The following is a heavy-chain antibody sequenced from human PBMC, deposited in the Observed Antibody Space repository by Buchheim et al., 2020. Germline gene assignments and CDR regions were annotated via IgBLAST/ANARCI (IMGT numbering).Heavy chain of an antibody. CDR2: IWFDGSNK. CDR1: GFSFSSYG. J-gene: IGHJ4*02. D-gene: IGHD3-16*01. CDR3: AGGRDRRGSYVVPKYYFDY. Sequence: QVQLVESGGGVVQPGGSLRLSCAASGFSFSSYGIHWVRQAPGKGLEWVAVIWFDGSNKYYADSVKGRFTISRDNSKNTLYRKMNSLRAEDTVVYYWAGGRDRRGSYVVPKYYFDYWGQGTL. V-gene: IGHV3-33*01.